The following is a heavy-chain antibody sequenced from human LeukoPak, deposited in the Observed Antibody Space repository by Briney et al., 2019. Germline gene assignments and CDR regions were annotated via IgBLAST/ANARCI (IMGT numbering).Heavy chain of an antibody. J-gene: IGHJ4*01. CDR1: SGSFSGYY. CDR2: INHRGNT. V-gene: IGHV4-34*01. CDR3: ARRTYDSGWVIEY. Sequence: SETLSLTCAVYSGSFSGYYWIWIRQPPGKGLEWIGEINHRGNTNYNPSFMTRVTISVDTSKNQFSLKLSSVTAADTAVYYWARRTYDSGWVIEYWGQGNLVTVSS. D-gene: IGHD3-22*01.